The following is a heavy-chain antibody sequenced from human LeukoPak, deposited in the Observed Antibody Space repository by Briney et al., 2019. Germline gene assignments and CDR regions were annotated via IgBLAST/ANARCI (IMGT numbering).Heavy chain of an antibody. Sequence: HPGGSLRLSCAASGFTVSTNYMNWVRQAPGKGLEWVSVFYSGGSTYYADSVKGRFTISRDNSKNTMYLQMNSLRAEDTALYYCAKDYHYYGSGSSWFDPWGQGTLVTVSS. CDR2: FYSGGST. V-gene: IGHV3-53*05. CDR1: GFTVSTNY. CDR3: AKDYHYYGSGSSWFDP. J-gene: IGHJ5*02. D-gene: IGHD3-10*01.